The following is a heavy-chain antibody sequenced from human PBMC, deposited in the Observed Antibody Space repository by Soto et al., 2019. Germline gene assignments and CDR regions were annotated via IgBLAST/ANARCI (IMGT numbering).Heavy chain of an antibody. V-gene: IGHV4-31*03. D-gene: IGHD2-21*01. Sequence: PSETLSLTCTVSGVSISSGGYYWSWIRQHPGKGLEWIGNIYYSGRTYYNPSLKSRVILSVDTSKNHFSLTLRSVTAADSAMYYCASVIGGESEYYFDFWGQGALVPVSS. J-gene: IGHJ4*02. CDR1: GVSISSGGYY. CDR2: IYYSGRT. CDR3: ASVIGGESEYYFDF.